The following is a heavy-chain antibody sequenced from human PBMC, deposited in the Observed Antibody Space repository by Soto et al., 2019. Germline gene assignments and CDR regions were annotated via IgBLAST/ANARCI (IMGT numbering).Heavy chain of an antibody. V-gene: IGHV4-38-2*01. J-gene: IGHJ4*02. CDR2: INHSGNT. Sequence: SQTLSLTCGVSGYSSSSGYYCAWVRQPPGKGLEWIGSINHSGNTYYNPSLKSRVTISVDTSKNQVSLKLSSVTAADTAVYYCARSGDDYGSYIDYWGQGTLVTVSS. CDR3: ARSGDDYGSYIDY. D-gene: IGHD4-17*01. CDR1: GYSSSSGYY.